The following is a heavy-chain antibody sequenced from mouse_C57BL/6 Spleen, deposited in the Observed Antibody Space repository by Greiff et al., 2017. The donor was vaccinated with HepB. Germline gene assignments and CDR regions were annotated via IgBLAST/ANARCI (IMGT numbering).Heavy chain of an antibody. CDR2: IYPRDGST. J-gene: IGHJ3*01. Sequence: QVQLQQSGPELVKPGASVKLSCKASGYTFTSYDINWVKQRPGQGLEWIGWIYPRDGSTKYNEKFKGKATLTVDTSSSTAYMELHSLTSEDTAIYYCAFYYYGTPAYWGQGTLVTVSA. V-gene: IGHV1-85*01. CDR1: GYTFTSYD. CDR3: AFYYYGTPAY. D-gene: IGHD1-1*01.